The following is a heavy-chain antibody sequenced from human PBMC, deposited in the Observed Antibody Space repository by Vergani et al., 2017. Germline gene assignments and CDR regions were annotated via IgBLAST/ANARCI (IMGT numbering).Heavy chain of an antibody. J-gene: IGHJ4*02. CDR2: IIPILGIA. CDR1: GGTFSSYA. V-gene: IGHV1-69*04. Sequence: QVQLVQSGAEVKKPGSSVKVSCKASGGTFSSYAISWVRQAPGQGLAWMGRIIPILGIANYAQKFQGRVTITADTSTSTAYMELSSLRSEGTAVYYCARDLGAKKPGYSIGPSHFDYWGQGTLVTVSS. CDR3: ARDLGAKKPGYSIGPSHFDY. D-gene: IGHD6-25*01.